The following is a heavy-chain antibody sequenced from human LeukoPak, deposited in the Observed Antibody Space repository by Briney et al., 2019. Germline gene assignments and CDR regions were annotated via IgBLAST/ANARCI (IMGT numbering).Heavy chain of an antibody. J-gene: IGHJ4*02. D-gene: IGHD3-10*01. V-gene: IGHV3-21*01. CDR1: GFTFSSYS. CDR2: ISSSSRYG. Sequence: PGGSLRLSCAASGFTFSSYSMIWVRQAPGKGLEWVSSISSSSRYGYYADSVKGRFTISRDNAKNSLYLQMNSLRAEDTAVYYCARGRFYYGSGSFDYWGQGTLVTVSS. CDR3: ARGRFYYGSGSFDY.